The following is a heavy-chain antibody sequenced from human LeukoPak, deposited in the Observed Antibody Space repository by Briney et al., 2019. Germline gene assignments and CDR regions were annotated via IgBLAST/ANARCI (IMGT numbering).Heavy chain of an antibody. V-gene: IGHV3-7*02. D-gene: IGHD6-13*01. CDR2: IKQDGSEK. J-gene: IGHJ4*02. CDR3: ARSGPPMWAAAGTGGYGFDY. Sequence: PGGSLRLSCAASGFTFSSYWMSWVRQAPGKGLEWVANIKQDGSEKQYVDSVKGRFAISRDNAENSLYLQMNSLRAEDTAVYYCARSGPPMWAAAGTGGYGFDYWGQGTLVTVSS. CDR1: GFTFSSYW.